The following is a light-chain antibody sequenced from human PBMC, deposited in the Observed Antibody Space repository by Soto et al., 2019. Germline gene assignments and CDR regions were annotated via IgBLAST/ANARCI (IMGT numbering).Light chain of an antibody. CDR3: HQYDSLPRT. V-gene: IGKV3-20*01. CDR1: QSVGSY. J-gene: IGKJ1*01. Sequence: DIVLTQSPGTLSLSPGERATLSCRASQSVGSYLAWYQQKAGQAPRLLIYGASSRATGIPDRISGSGSGTDFTLTISRLEPEDFAVYYCHQYDSLPRTFGQWTKVEIK. CDR2: GAS.